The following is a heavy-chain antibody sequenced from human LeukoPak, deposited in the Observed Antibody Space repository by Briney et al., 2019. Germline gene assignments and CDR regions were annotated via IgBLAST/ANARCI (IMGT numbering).Heavy chain of an antibody. CDR2: IYYSGST. CDR3: ARAEYGSLIGDFDY. D-gene: IGHD6-6*01. V-gene: IGHV4-59*01. J-gene: IGHJ4*02. CDR1: GGSISSYY. Sequence: SETLSLTCTVSGGSISSYYWSWIRQPPGKGLEWIGYIYYSGSTNYNPSLKSRVTISVDTSKNQFSLKLSSVTAADTAVYYCARAEYGSLIGDFDYWGQGTLVTVSS.